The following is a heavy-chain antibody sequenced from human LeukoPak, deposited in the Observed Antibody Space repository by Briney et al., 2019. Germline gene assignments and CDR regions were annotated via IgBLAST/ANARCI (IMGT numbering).Heavy chain of an antibody. D-gene: IGHD3-16*01. CDR3: AKLGGQEVYNYYVGV. CDR1: GFSYA. V-gene: IGHV3-23*01. J-gene: IGHJ6*03. Sequence: GGSLRLSCEVSGFSYAMSWVRQAPGKGLEWVSGIIDSGDITYYANSVKGRFTISRDNSKNTLYLQMNSLRAEDTAVYYCAKLGGQEVYNYYVGVWGKGTTVAVSS. CDR2: IIDSGDIT.